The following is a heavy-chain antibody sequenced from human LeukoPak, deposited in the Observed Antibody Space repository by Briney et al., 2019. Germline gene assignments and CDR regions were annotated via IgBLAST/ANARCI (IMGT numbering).Heavy chain of an antibody. CDR2: IYSGGST. Sequence: GGSLRLSCAASGFTVSSNYMSWVRQAPGKGLEWVSVIYSGGSTYYADSVKGRFTISRDNSKNTLYLQMNSLRAEDTAVYYCARGVRDLVNYYFDYWGQRTLVTVSS. CDR1: GFTVSSNY. J-gene: IGHJ4*02. V-gene: IGHV3-66*02. D-gene: IGHD4-23*01. CDR3: ARGVRDLVNYYFDY.